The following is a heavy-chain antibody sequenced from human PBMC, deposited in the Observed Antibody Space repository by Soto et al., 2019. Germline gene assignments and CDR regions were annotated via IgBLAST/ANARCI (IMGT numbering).Heavy chain of an antibody. D-gene: IGHD3-10*01. CDR1: GGSISSYY. Sequence: QVQLQESGPGLVKPSETLSLTCTVSGGSISSYYWSWIRQPAGKGLEWIGRIYTSGSTNYNPSLTSRVPMSVDTSKNQFALKLSAVSAADTAVYYCARGLRVIRGGDRFDPWGQGTLVTVSS. J-gene: IGHJ5*02. CDR2: IYTSGST. CDR3: ARGLRVIRGGDRFDP. V-gene: IGHV4-4*07.